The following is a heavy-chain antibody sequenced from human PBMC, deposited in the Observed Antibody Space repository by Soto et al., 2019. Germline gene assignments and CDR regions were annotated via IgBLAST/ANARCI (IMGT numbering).Heavy chain of an antibody. V-gene: IGHV3-30-3*01. D-gene: IGHD4-4*01. J-gene: IGHJ6*02. CDR1: GFTFSSYA. Sequence: GGALRLSCAASGFTFSSYAMHWVRQAPGKGLEWVAVISYDGSNKYYADSVKGRFTISRDNSKNTLYLQMNSLRAEDTAVYYCAREPPRTTVTPYGMDVWGQGTTVTVYS. CDR2: ISYDGSNK. CDR3: AREPPRTTVTPYGMDV.